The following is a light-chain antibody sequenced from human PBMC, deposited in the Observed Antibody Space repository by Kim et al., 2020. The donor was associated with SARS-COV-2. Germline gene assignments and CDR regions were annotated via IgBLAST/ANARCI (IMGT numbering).Light chain of an antibody. Sequence: GQKVTISCSGSSSNIGNNFVSWYQQLPGTPPKLLIYDYSKRPSGIPDRFSGSKSGTSATLGITGLQPGDEADYYCGTWDSSLSAGVFGGGTQLTVL. V-gene: IGLV1-51*01. CDR1: SSNIGNNF. J-gene: IGLJ3*02. CDR3: GTWDSSLSAGV. CDR2: DYS.